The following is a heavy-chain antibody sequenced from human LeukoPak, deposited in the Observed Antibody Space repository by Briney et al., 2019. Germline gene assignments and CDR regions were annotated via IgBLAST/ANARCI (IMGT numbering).Heavy chain of an antibody. D-gene: IGHD3-22*01. CDR2: IHYTGRT. CDR3: ARGRPDPQNSDYWDY. J-gene: IGHJ4*02. Sequence: SETLTLTCTISRGSISTYYWSWIRQTPGTTLEWIGNIHYTGRTRYNPSLESRVTMSLDTPKNEFSLRLTSMTAADSAVYYCARGRPDPQNSDYWDYWGQGILVTVSS. V-gene: IGHV4-59*13. CDR1: RGSISTYY.